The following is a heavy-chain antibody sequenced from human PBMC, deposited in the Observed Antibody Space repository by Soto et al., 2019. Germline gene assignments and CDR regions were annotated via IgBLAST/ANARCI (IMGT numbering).Heavy chain of an antibody. CDR3: ARKTNDYSNYGWFDP. D-gene: IGHD4-4*01. CDR1: GGSFSGYY. Sequence: SETLSLTCAVYGGSFSGYYWSWIRQPPGKGLEWIGEINHSGSTNYNPSLKSRVTISVDTSKNQFSLKLSSVTAADTAVYYCARKTNDYSNYGWFDPWGKGTLVTVSS. J-gene: IGHJ5*02. CDR2: INHSGST. V-gene: IGHV4-34*01.